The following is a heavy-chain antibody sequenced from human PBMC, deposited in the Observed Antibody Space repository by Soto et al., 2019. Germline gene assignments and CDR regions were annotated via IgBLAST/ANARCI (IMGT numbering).Heavy chain of an antibody. CDR2: IIPIFGTA. CDR3: ARRLVCSSTSCYIYYYGMDV. CDR1: GGTFSSYA. Sequence: SVKVSCKASGGTFSSYAISWVRQAPGQGLEWMGGIIPIFGTANYAQKFQGRVTITADKSTSTAYMELSSLRSEDTAVYYCARRLVCSSTSCYIYYYGMDVWGQGTTVTVSS. J-gene: IGHJ6*02. V-gene: IGHV1-69*06. D-gene: IGHD2-2*02.